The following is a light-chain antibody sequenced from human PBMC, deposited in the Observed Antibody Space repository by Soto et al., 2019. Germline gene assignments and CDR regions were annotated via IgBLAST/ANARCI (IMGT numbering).Light chain of an antibody. CDR1: KNIGSW. Sequence: DIQMTQSPSTLSASMGDRVTITCRASKNIGSWLACYQQKPGKAPKFLLYDVSSLESGVPSRFSGSGSGTDFTLTISNLQPEDFATYYCQQSYITPWTFGQGTKVDIK. CDR2: DVS. CDR3: QQSYITPWT. J-gene: IGKJ1*01. V-gene: IGKV1-5*01.